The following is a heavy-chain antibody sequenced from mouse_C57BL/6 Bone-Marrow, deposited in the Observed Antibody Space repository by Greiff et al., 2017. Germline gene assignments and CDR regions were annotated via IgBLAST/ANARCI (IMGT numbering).Heavy chain of an antibody. CDR1: GYSFTGYY. J-gene: IGHJ2*01. CDR2: INPSTGGT. V-gene: IGHV1-43*01. Sequence: EVQLQQSGPELVKPGASVKISCKASGYSFTGYYMHWVKQSSEKSLEWIGEINPSTGGTSYNQKFKGKATLTVDKSSSTAYMQLKSQTSEDSAVDYCARLTAVVATGYFDYWGQGTTLTVSS. D-gene: IGHD1-1*01. CDR3: ARLTAVVATGYFDY.